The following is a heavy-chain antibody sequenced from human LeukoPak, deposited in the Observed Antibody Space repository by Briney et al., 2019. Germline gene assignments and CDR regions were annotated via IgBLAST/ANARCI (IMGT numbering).Heavy chain of an antibody. V-gene: IGHV6-1*01. D-gene: IGHD6-19*01. CDR3: ARVRYSSGWYVDAQGAFDI. CDR1: GDSVSSNSAA. CDR2: TYYRSKWYN. J-gene: IGHJ3*02. Sequence: SQTLSLTCAISGDSVSSNSAAWNWIRRSPSRGLEWLGRTYYRSKWYNDYAVSVKSRITINPDTSKNQFSLQLNSVTPEDTAVYYCARVRYSSGWYVDAQGAFDIWGQGTMVTVSS.